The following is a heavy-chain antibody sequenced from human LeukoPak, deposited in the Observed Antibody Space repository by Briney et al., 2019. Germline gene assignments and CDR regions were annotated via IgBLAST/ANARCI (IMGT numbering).Heavy chain of an antibody. CDR1: GYRFNAYW. CDR3: ARPNITSYYDSRGYDAFDV. Sequence: GESLKISCKGSGYRFNAYWIAWVRQLPGKGLEWMGIIYPDDSDTRYSPSFQGQVTISADKSVRTAYLQWSSLKASDTAMYYCARPNITSYYDSRGYDAFDVWGQGTMVTVSS. D-gene: IGHD3-22*01. J-gene: IGHJ3*01. CDR2: IYPDDSDT. V-gene: IGHV5-51*01.